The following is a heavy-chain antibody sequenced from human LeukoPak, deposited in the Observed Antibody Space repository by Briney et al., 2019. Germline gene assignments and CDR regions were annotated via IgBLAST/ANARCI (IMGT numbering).Heavy chain of an antibody. CDR2: MNPNSGNT. CDR3: ARDRSVHPYYYYGMDV. V-gene: IGHV1-8*01. CDR1: GYTFTSYD. Sequence: VASVKVSCKASGYTFTSYDINWVRQATGQGLEWMGWMNPNSGNTGYAQKFQGRVTMTRNTSISTAYMELSSLRSEDTAVYYCARDRSVHPYYYYGMDVWGQGTTVTVSS. J-gene: IGHJ6*02. D-gene: IGHD2-15*01.